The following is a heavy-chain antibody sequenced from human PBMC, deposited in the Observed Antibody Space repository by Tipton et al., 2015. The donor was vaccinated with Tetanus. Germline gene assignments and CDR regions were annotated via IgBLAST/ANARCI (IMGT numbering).Heavy chain of an antibody. D-gene: IGHD3-22*01. V-gene: IGHV4-31*03. CDR2: IYYSGNT. CDR1: GGSIGSGGYY. CDR3: ARGDYYDSSGYYYFDYFDY. J-gene: IGHJ4*02. Sequence: TLSLTCTVSGGSIGSGGYYWSWIRQHPGKGLEWIGYIYYSGNTYYNPSLKSRVTISVDTSQNQFSLKLSSLTAADTAVYYCARGDYYDSSGYYYFDYFDYWGQGTLVTVSS.